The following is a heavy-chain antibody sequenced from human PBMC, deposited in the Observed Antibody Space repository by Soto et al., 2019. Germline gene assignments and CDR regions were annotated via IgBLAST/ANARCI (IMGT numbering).Heavy chain of an antibody. V-gene: IGHV1-69*13. CDR2: IIPIFGTA. CDR3: ARDRGYSSGWYDY. CDR1: GYTFTSYG. J-gene: IGHJ4*02. Sequence: SVKVSCKASGYTFTSYGISWVRQAPGQGLEWMGGIIPIFGTANYAQKFQGRVTITADESTSTAYMELSSLRSEDTAVYYCARDRGYSSGWYDYWGQGTLVTVS. D-gene: IGHD6-19*01.